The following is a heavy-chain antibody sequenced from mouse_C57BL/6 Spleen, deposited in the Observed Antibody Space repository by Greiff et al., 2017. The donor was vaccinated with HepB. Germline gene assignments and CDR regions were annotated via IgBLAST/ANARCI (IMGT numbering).Heavy chain of an antibody. J-gene: IGHJ1*03. D-gene: IGHD2-10*02. Sequence: VQLQQSGPELVKPGASVKISCKASGYTFTDYYMNWVKQSHGKSLEWIGDINPNNGGTSYNQKFKGKATLTVDKSSSTAYMELRSLTSEDSAVYYCAGPRRYFDVWGTGTTVTVSS. CDR2: INPNNGGT. CDR1: GYTFTDYY. V-gene: IGHV1-26*01. CDR3: AGPRRYFDV.